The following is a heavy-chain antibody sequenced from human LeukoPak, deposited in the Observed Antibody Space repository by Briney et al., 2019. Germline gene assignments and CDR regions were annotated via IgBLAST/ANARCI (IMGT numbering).Heavy chain of an antibody. J-gene: IGHJ4*02. CDR1: GFTFSSYS. CDR3: VKLEYYFDSTGYLDS. V-gene: IGHV3-21*04. D-gene: IGHD3-22*01. CDR2: ISSSSSYI. Sequence: GGSLRLSCAASGFTFSSYSMNWVRQAPGKGLEWVSSISSSSSYIYYADSVEGRFTISRDNAKNSLYLQMNSLRDEDTAFYYCVKLEYYFDSTGYLDSWGQGSLVTVSS.